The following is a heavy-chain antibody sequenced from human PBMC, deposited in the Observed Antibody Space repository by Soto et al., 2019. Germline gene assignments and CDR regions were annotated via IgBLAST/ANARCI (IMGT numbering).Heavy chain of an antibody. J-gene: IGHJ6*03. D-gene: IGHD2-2*01. CDR1: GGSISTYY. Sequence: QVQLQESGPGLVKPSETLSLTCTVSGGSISTYYWNWIRQPPGKGLEWIGSIYYSVSSNYNPSLKSRVTVSVETSKKQFSLKLSSVTAADTAVYYCARGATARQSATSLFANPLFYYYMDVWGKGTTVTVSS. CDR2: IYYSVSS. CDR3: ARGATARQSATSLFANPLFYYYMDV. V-gene: IGHV4-59*01.